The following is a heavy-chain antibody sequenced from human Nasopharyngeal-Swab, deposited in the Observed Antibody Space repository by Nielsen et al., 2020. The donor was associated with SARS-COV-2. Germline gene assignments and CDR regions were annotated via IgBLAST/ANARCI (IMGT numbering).Heavy chain of an antibody. CDR3: ATGGRSAFEI. J-gene: IGHJ3*02. V-gene: IGHV3-74*01. CDR2: IINDETTT. CDR1: GFTFSRYW. Sequence: GGSLRLSCAASGFTFSRYWMYWVRQVPGKELVWVSRIINDETTTRYADSVKGRFTISRDNAKNTLYLQMSNLRAEDTAVYFCATGGRSAFEIWGQGTMVTVSS. D-gene: IGHD3-16*01.